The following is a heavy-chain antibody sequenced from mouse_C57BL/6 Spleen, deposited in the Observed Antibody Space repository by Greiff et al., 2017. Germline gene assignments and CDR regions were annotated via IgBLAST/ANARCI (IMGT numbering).Heavy chain of an antibody. D-gene: IGHD2-5*01. Sequence: ESGPGLVKPSQSLSLTCSVTGYSITSGYYWNWIRQFPGNKLEWMGYISYDGSNNYNPSLKNRISITRDPSKNQFFLKLNSVTTEDTATYYCARERYYSNYGFAYWGQGTLVTVSA. V-gene: IGHV3-6*01. CDR2: ISYDGSN. CDR3: ARERYYSNYGFAY. J-gene: IGHJ3*01. CDR1: GYSITSGYY.